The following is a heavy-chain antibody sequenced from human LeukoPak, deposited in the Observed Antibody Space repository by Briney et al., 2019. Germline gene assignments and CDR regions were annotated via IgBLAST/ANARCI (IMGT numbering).Heavy chain of an antibody. J-gene: IGHJ4*02. V-gene: IGHV1-2*02. D-gene: IGHD3-10*01. Sequence: ASVKVSCKTSGYTFTGYYMHWVRQAPGQGLEWMGWINPNSGVTNYAQKFQGRVTMTRDTSISTTYMELSRPKSDDTAVYSCAREDGSGSYSPFDYWGQGTLVTVSS. CDR3: AREDGSGSYSPFDY. CDR1: GYTFTGYY. CDR2: INPNSGVT.